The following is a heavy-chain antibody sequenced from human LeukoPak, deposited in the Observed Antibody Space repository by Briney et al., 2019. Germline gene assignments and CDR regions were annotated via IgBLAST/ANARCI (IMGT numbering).Heavy chain of an antibody. D-gene: IGHD5-24*01. J-gene: IGHJ4*02. Sequence: SQTLSLTCAISGDSVSSNSAAWNWIRQSPSRGLEWLGRTYYRSKWYNDYAVSVKSRITINPDTSKNQFSLQLNSVTPEDTAVYYRARDGRRQLWFRRDGYKCFDYWGQGTLVTVSS. CDR1: GDSVSSNSAA. CDR3: ARDGRRQLWFRRDGYKCFDY. CDR2: TYYRSKWYN. V-gene: IGHV6-1*01.